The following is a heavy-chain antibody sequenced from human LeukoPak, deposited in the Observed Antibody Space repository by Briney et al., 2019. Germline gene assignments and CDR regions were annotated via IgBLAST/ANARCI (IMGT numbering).Heavy chain of an antibody. CDR1: GYTFTGYY. D-gene: IGHD5-12*01. CDR3: ATYSGYAYYYYGMDV. Sequence: SSVKVPCKASGYTFTGYYMHWVRQAPGQGREWMGWINPNSGGTNYAQKFQGRVTMTRDTSISTAYMELSRLRSDDTAVYYCATYSGYAYYYYGMDVWGQGTTVTVSS. J-gene: IGHJ6*02. CDR2: INPNSGGT. V-gene: IGHV1-2*02.